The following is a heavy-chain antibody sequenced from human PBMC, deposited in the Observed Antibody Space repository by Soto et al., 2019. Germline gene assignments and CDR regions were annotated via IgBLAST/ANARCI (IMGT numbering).Heavy chain of an antibody. J-gene: IGHJ6*02. Sequence: PSETLSLTCAVYGGSFSGYYWSWIRQPPGKGLEWIGEINHSGSTNYNPSLKSRVTISVDTSKNQFSLKLSSVTAADTAVYYCARTFMVRGVPYGMDVWGQGTTVTSP. CDR3: ARTFMVRGVPYGMDV. CDR2: INHSGST. V-gene: IGHV4-34*01. D-gene: IGHD3-10*01. CDR1: GGSFSGYY.